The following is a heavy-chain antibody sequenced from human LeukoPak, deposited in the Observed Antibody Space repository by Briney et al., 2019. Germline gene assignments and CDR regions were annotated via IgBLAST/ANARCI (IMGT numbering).Heavy chain of an antibody. CDR3: AKGLISSATYFSYFDY. CDR2: ISAGGDIK. J-gene: IGHJ4*02. Sequence: GGTLRLSCAASGFTFSSYGMSWVRQAPGKGLEWVSAISAGGDIKNYAAYVKGRFTISRDSAKNLLYVQMNSLRAEDTAVYYCAKGLISSATYFSYFDYCVQGTLVTVSS. V-gene: IGHV3-23*01. CDR1: GFTFSSYG. D-gene: IGHD1-26*01.